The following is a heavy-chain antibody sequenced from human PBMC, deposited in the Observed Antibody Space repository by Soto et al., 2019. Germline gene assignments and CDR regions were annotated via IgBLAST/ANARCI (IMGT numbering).Heavy chain of an antibody. Sequence: GTLSLTCAVYGGSFSGYYWSWIRQPPGKGLEWIGEINHSGSTNYNPSLKSRVTISVDTSKNQFSLKLSSVTAADTAVYYCARLGYCTNGVCYTPGSFDIWGQGTMVTVSS. V-gene: IGHV4-34*01. D-gene: IGHD2-8*01. CDR2: INHSGST. CDR3: ARLGYCTNGVCYTPGSFDI. J-gene: IGHJ3*02. CDR1: GGSFSGYY.